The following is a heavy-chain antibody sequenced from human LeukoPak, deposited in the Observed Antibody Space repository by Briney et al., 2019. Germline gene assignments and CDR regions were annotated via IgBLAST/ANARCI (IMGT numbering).Heavy chain of an antibody. J-gene: IGHJ4*02. Sequence: ASVKVSCKASGSTFTFTGYYIHWVRQAPGQGLESMGGINPNTGNTVSVPKFQGRVAMTRDTSINTLYMELSSLRSDDTAVYYCAKDEGPICLYGDCPFDYWGQGNMVTVSS. V-gene: IGHV1-2*02. CDR3: AKDEGPICLYGDCPFDY. CDR1: GSTFTFTGYY. CDR2: INPNTGNT. D-gene: IGHD4-17*01.